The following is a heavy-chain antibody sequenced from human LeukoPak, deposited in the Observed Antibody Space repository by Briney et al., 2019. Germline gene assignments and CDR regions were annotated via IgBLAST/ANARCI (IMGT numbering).Heavy chain of an antibody. CDR2: INTNTGYS. J-gene: IGHJ6*02. CDR1: GYIFANYA. V-gene: IGHV7-4-1*02. Sequence: ASVKVSCKASGYIFANYAMNWVRQAPGQGLEWMGWINTNTGYSTYAQGFTGRFVFSLDTSVSTAYLQISSLKAEDTAVYYCARGNDYYGMDVWGQGTTLTVSS. CDR3: ARGNDYYGMDV.